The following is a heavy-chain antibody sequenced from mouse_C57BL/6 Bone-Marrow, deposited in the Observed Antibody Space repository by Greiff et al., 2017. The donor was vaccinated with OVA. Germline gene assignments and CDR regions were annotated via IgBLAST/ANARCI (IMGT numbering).Heavy chain of an antibody. D-gene: IGHD1-1*01. CDR3: AKNYGSSPSWFAY. CDR2: IDPSDSYT. CDR1: GYTFTSYW. J-gene: IGHJ3*01. V-gene: IGHV1-59*01. Sequence: VQLQQPGAELVRPGTSVKLSCKASGYTFTSYWMHWVKQRPGQGLEWIGVIDPSDSYTNYNQKFKGKATLTVDTSSSTAYMQLSSLTSEDSAVYYCAKNYGSSPSWFAYWGQGTLVTVSA.